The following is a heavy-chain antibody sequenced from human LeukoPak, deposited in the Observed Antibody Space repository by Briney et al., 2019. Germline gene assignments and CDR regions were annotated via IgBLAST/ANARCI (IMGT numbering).Heavy chain of an antibody. Sequence: GGSLRLSCAASGFTVSSNYMSWVRQAPGKGLEWVSVIYSCGSTYYADSVKGRFTISRDNSKNTLYLQMNSLRAEDTAVYYCAKGTTVTTRAQFDYWGQGTLVTVSS. CDR1: GFTVSSNY. CDR3: AKGTTVTTRAQFDY. CDR2: IYSCGST. V-gene: IGHV3-66*01. J-gene: IGHJ4*02. D-gene: IGHD4-17*01.